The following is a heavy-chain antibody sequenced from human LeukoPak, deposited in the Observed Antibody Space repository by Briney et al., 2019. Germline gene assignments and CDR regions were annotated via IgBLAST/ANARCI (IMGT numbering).Heavy chain of an antibody. J-gene: IGHJ4*02. V-gene: IGHV4-59*12. Sequence: SETLSLTCTVSGGSISSYYWNWIRQPPGKGLGWIGYIYYSGSTNYNPSLKSRVTISVDTSKNQFSLKLSSVTAADTAVYYCARVPPVAGPNLYYFDYWGQGTLVTVSS. CDR2: IYYSGST. CDR1: GGSISSYY. CDR3: ARVPPVAGPNLYYFDY. D-gene: IGHD6-19*01.